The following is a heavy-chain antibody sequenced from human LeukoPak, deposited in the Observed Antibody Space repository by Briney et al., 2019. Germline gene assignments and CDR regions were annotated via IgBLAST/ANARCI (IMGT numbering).Heavy chain of an antibody. D-gene: IGHD6-25*01. Sequence: SVKVSCKASGGTFSSYAISWVRQAPGQGLEWMGGITPIFGTANYAQKFQGRVTITADESTSTAYVELSSLRSEDTAVYYCARGASGRDAFDIWGQGTMVTVSS. V-gene: IGHV1-69*01. J-gene: IGHJ3*02. CDR3: ARGASGRDAFDI. CDR2: ITPIFGTA. CDR1: GGTFSSYA.